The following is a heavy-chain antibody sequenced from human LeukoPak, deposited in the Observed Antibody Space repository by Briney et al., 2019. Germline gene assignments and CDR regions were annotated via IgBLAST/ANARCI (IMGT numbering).Heavy chain of an antibody. CDR3: ARAAGTFDY. V-gene: IGHV1-18*01. J-gene: IGHJ4*02. CDR1: GYTFTDYG. CDR2: ISPYIGHT. D-gene: IGHD6-13*01. Sequence: ASVKVSCKASGYTFTDYGTCWVRQAPGQGLEWMGWISPYIGHTKYAHKFQGRVTMTTDTSTNTAYLEVRSLKSDDTAVYFCARAAGTFDYWGQGTLVTVSS.